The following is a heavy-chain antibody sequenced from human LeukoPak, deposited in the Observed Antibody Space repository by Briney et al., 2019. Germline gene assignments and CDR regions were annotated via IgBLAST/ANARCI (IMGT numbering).Heavy chain of an antibody. D-gene: IGHD3-10*01. Sequence: ASVKVSCKASGGTFSSYAISWVRQAPGQGLEWMGGIIPIFGTANYAQKFQGRVTITADESTSTAYMELSSLRSEDTAVYYCARGRTMVRGVYFDYWGQGTLVTVSS. CDR3: ARGRTMVRGVYFDY. V-gene: IGHV1-69*13. CDR2: IIPIFGTA. J-gene: IGHJ4*02. CDR1: GGTFSSYA.